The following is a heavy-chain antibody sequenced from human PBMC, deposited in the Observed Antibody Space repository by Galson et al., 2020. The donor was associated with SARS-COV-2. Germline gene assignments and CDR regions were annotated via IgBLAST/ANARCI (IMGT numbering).Heavy chain of an antibody. CDR2: IRSKANSYAT. CDR1: GFTFSGSA. CDR3: TSPVGVRGVIIKDY. Sequence: GGSLRLSCAASGFTFSGSAMHWVRQASGKGLEWVGRIRSKANSYATAYAASVKGRFTISRDDSKNTAYLQMNSLKTEDTAVYYCTSPVGVRGVIIKDYWGQGTLVTVSS. D-gene: IGHD3-10*01. J-gene: IGHJ4*02. V-gene: IGHV3-73*01.